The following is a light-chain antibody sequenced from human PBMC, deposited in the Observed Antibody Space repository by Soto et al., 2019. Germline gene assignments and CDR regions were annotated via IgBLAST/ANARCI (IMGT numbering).Light chain of an antibody. CDR2: RAS. Sequence: EIVMTQSPATLSVSPGERATLSCRASQSVSSNLAWYQQKPGQAPRLLIYRASTRATGIPSRFSGSGSGTDFTPTITSLQSEDFAVYYCQHYHNWPPWTFGQGTKVEIK. J-gene: IGKJ1*01. V-gene: IGKV3-15*01. CDR1: QSVSSN. CDR3: QHYHNWPPWT.